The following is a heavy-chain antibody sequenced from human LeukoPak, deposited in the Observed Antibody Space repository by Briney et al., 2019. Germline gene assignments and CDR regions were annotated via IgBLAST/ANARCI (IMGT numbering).Heavy chain of an antibody. CDR1: GFTFSSYA. V-gene: IGHV3-23*01. D-gene: IGHD4-17*01. CDR3: AKVDYGDYEGGFDY. J-gene: IGHJ4*02. Sequence: GGSLRLSCAASGFTFSSYAMSWVRQAPGKGLEWVSAISGSGGSTYYADSVKGQFTISRDNSKNTLYLQMNSLRAEDTAVYYCAKVDYGDYEGGFDYWGQGTLVTVSS. CDR2: ISGSGGST.